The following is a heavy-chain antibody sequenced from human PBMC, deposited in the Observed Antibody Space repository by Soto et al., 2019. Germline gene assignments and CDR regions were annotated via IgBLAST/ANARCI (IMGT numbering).Heavy chain of an antibody. V-gene: IGHV4-34*01. CDR2: INHSGGT. CDR3: ARGSVDTLDSSGFYEY. Sequence: SETLSLTCAVYGGSFSAYYWSWIRQPPGKGLELIGEINHSGGTSYNPSIKSRVNISVDTSKSQFSLKLTSVTAADRAVYYCARGSVDTLDSSGFYEYWGKGTPVTVSS. D-gene: IGHD3-22*01. CDR1: GGSFSAYY. J-gene: IGHJ4*02.